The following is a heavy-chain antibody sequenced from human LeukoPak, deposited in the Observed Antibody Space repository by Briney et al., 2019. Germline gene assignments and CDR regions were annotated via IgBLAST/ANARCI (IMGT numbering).Heavy chain of an antibody. V-gene: IGHV1-8*01. CDR1: GYTLASYD. Sequence: ASVKVSCKASGYTLASYDINWVRQDTGQGLEWMGWMNPNSGNTGYAQKFQGRVTMTRNTSIRTAYMELSSLRSEDTAVYYCFFFQAEDGIRDDYWGQGTLVTVSS. D-gene: IGHD2-21*01. CDR3: FFFQAEDGIRDDY. CDR2: MNPNSGNT. J-gene: IGHJ4*02.